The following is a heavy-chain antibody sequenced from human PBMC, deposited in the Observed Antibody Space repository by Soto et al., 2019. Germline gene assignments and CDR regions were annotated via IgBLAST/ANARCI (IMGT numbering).Heavy chain of an antibody. Sequence: ASVKVSCKASGYTFTSYGISWVRQAPGQGLEWMGWISAYNGNTNYAQKIQGRVTMTTDTSTSTAYMELRSLRSDDTAVYYCARVIDQDSSWTDYYYCMDVWGQGTTVTVSS. CDR2: ISAYNGNT. J-gene: IGHJ6*02. V-gene: IGHV1-18*01. D-gene: IGHD6-13*01. CDR3: ARVIDQDSSWTDYYYCMDV. CDR1: GYTFTSYG.